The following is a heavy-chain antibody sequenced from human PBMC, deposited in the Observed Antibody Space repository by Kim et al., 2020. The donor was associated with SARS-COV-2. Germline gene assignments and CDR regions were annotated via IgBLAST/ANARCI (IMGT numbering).Heavy chain of an antibody. J-gene: IGHJ2*01. D-gene: IGHD4-17*01. Sequence: RFTISRDNSKNTLYLQMNSLRAEDTAVYYCAKDHSPELRFPRAYFWYFDLWGRGTLVTVSS. V-gene: IGHV3-23*01. CDR3: AKDHSPELRFPRAYFWYFDL.